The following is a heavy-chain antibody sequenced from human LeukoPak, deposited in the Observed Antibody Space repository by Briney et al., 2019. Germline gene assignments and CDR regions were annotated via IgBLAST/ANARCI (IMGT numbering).Heavy chain of an antibody. J-gene: IGHJ5*02. CDR2: INHSGSN. D-gene: IGHD3-10*01. V-gene: IGHV4-34*01. CDR1: GVSFSGYY. CDR3: ARGAYGSGRRFDP. Sequence: KPSETLSLTCAVYGVSFSGYYWSWIRQPPGKGLEWIGEINHSGSNKYNPSLKSRVTISVDTSKNQFSLKLSSVTAADTAVYYCARGAYGSGRRFDPWGQGTLVTVSS.